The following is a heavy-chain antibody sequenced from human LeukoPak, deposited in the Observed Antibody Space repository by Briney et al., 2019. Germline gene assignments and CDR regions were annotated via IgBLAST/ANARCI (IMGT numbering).Heavy chain of an antibody. CDR2: ISSSSSYI. Sequence: GGSLRLSCAASGFTFSSYSMNWVRQAPGKGLEWVPSISSSSSYIYYADSVKGRFTISRDNAKNSLYLQMNSLRAEDTAVYYCAGDYYDSSGTIDYWGQGTLVTVSS. D-gene: IGHD3-22*01. CDR1: GFTFSSYS. V-gene: IGHV3-21*01. J-gene: IGHJ4*02. CDR3: AGDYYDSSGTIDY.